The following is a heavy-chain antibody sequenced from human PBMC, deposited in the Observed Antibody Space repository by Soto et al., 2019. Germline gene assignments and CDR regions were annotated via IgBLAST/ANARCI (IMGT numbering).Heavy chain of an antibody. J-gene: IGHJ6*02. D-gene: IGHD2-21*01. CDR1: AGTFSSSS. CDR3: ARGVVEVRAVGYYYYAMDA. Sequence: QVQMVQSGAEVKKPGTSVKVSCKAAAGTFSSSSITWVRQAPGQWLEWMGGILPMFGTANYEQKFQGRVTITADQSTRTAYMELTSLRSEDTAVYYCARGVVEVRAVGYYYYAMDAWGQVTTVTVSS. CDR2: ILPMFGTA. V-gene: IGHV1-69*19.